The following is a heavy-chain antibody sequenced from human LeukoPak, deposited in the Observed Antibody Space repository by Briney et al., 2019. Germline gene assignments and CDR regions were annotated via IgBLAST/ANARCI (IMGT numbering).Heavy chain of an antibody. CDR2: IYYTGSS. CDR1: GGSISYSSYY. CDR3: ARDCSGGSCFSGPFEY. J-gene: IGHJ4*02. V-gene: IGHV4-39*02. D-gene: IGHD2-15*01. Sequence: SETLSLTCTVSGGSISYSSYYWVWIRQPPGKGLEWIGSIYYTGSSYYNPSLKSRVTISVDTSKNQFSLKLRSVTAADTAVYYCARDCSGGSCFSGPFEYWGQGTLVTVSS.